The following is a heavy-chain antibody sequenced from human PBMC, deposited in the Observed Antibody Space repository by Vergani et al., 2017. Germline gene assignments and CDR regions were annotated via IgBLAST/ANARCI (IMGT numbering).Heavy chain of an antibody. Sequence: EVQLVESGGGLVKPGGSLRLSCAASGFTFSSYSMNWVRQAPGKGLEWVSSISSSSSYIYYADSVKGRFTISRDNSKNTLYLQMNSLRAEDTAVYYCAKDLFRYDSSGILFDYWGQGTLVTVSS. D-gene: IGHD3-22*01. J-gene: IGHJ4*02. CDR2: ISSSSSYI. CDR1: GFTFSSYS. V-gene: IGHV3-21*01. CDR3: AKDLFRYDSSGILFDY.